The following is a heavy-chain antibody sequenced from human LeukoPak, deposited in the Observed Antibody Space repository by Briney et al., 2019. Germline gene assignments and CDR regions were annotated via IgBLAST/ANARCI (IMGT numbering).Heavy chain of an antibody. CDR1: SGSIDNDY. J-gene: IGHJ6*03. CDR2: IHTSGST. V-gene: IGHV4-4*07. Sequence: SETLSLTCTVSSGSIDNDYWSWIRQPAGKGLEWIGRIHTSGSTNYNPSLKSRVTMSVDTSKNQFSLKLSSVTAADTAVYYCARHGDGYYYYMDVWGKGTTVTVSS. D-gene: IGHD7-27*01. CDR3: ARHGDGYYYYMDV.